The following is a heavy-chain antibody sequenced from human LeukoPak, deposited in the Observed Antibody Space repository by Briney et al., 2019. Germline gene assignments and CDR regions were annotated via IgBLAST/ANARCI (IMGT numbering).Heavy chain of an antibody. CDR3: ARDCGHSGYDHLPYY. Sequence: GGSLRLSCAASGFNFISHWMTWVRQAPGKGLEWVANIRQDEGEKYYADSVTGRFTISRDNAKNAVYLQMDGLRAEDTAVYYCARDCGHSGYDHLPYYWGQGTLVTVSS. V-gene: IGHV3-7*01. CDR2: IRQDEGEK. D-gene: IGHD5-12*01. CDR1: GFNFISHW. J-gene: IGHJ4*02.